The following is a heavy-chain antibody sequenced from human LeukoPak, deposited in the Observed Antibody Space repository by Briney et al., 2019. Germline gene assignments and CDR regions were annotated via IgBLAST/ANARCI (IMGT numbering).Heavy chain of an antibody. V-gene: IGHV1-46*01. J-gene: IGHJ4*02. CDR1: GYTFTSYY. CDR3: ARAAGIAAAVRY. CDR2: INPSGGST. Sequence: ASVKVSCKASGYTFTSYYIHWVRQAPGQGLEWMGIINPSGGSTNYAQKLQGRVTMTTDTSTSTAYMELRSLRSDDTAVYYCARAAGIAAAVRYWGQGTLVTVSS. D-gene: IGHD6-13*01.